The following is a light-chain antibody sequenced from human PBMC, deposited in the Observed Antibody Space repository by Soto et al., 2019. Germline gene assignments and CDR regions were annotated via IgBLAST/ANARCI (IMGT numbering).Light chain of an antibody. J-gene: IGKJ1*01. CDR3: QQSYSTLWT. V-gene: IGKV1-39*01. Sequence: DIQMTQSPSSLSASVGDRVTITCRASQSISSYLNWYQQKPGKAPKLLIYAASSLQSGVPSRLSGSGSGTDFNLTISSLQPEDFATYYCQQSYSTLWTFGQGTKVELK. CDR2: AAS. CDR1: QSISSY.